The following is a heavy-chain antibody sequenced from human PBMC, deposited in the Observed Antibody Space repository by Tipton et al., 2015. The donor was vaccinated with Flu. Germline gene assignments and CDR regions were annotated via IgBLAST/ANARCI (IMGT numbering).Heavy chain of an antibody. J-gene: IGHJ3*02. D-gene: IGHD3-22*01. CDR3: ARGTEYYDTTSPEGAFDI. CDR2: MYISGFT. V-gene: IGHV4-4*07. CDR1: GGSISSYF. Sequence: TLSLTCTVSGGSISSYFWSWIRQPAGKGLEWIGRMYISGFTNYNPSLESRVTMSVDTSKNQFFLKLSSVTAADTAMYYCARGTEYYDTTSPEGAFDIWGQGTMVTVSS.